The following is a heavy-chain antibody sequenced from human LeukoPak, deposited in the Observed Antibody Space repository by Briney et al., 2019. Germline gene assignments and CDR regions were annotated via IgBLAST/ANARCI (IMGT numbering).Heavy chain of an antibody. V-gene: IGHV3-23*01. CDR1: GFTFGSFA. J-gene: IGHJ4*02. CDR3: AKDLGRTVTTELDY. CDR2: LSGSGVNA. D-gene: IGHD4-17*01. Sequence: GGSLRLSCAASGFTFGSFAMSWVRQAPGKGLEWVSGLSGSGVNAYYADSVKGRFTISRDDSQNTLYLQMNSLRAEDTAIYYCAKDLGRTVTTELDYWGQGTLVTVSS.